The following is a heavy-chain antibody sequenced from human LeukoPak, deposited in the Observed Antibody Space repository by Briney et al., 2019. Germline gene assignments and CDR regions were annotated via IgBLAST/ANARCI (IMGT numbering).Heavy chain of an antibody. D-gene: IGHD1-26*01. Sequence: ASVKVSCKASGYTFTGYYVHWVRQATGQGLEWMGWMNPNSGNTGYAQKFQGRVTMTRNTSISTAYMELSSLRSEDTAVYYCARGREWELIQGENYFDYWGQGTLVTVSS. CDR1: GYTFTGYY. CDR3: ARGREWELIQGENYFDY. V-gene: IGHV1-8*02. CDR2: MNPNSGNT. J-gene: IGHJ4*02.